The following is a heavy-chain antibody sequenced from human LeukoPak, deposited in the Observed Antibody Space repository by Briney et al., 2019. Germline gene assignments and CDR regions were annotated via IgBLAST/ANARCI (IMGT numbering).Heavy chain of an antibody. CDR1: GGSISSYY. Sequence: SETLSLACTVSGGSISSYYWSWIRQPPGKGLEWIGYIYYSGSTNYNPSLKSRVTISVDTSKNQFSLKLSSVTAADTAVYYCARGASSSWYGNNWFDPWGQGTLVTVSS. CDR3: ARGASSSWYGNNWFDP. CDR2: IYYSGST. J-gene: IGHJ5*02. D-gene: IGHD6-13*01. V-gene: IGHV4-59*01.